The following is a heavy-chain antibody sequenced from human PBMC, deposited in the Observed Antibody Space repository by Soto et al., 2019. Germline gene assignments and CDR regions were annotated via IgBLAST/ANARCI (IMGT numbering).Heavy chain of an antibody. CDR1: GGTFSSYA. Sequence: QVQLVQSGAEVKKPGSSVKVSCKVSGGTFSSYAIGWVRQAPGQGLECMGGINPITGTVNYAQKFQGRVTITADDSTTTVYMALGRMRSEYTAVYYWAREYSISSKYLFCDVWGRGTLVTVSS. D-gene: IGHD6-6*01. CDR3: AREYSISSKYLFCDV. V-gene: IGHV1-69*01. CDR2: INPITGTV. J-gene: IGHJ2*01.